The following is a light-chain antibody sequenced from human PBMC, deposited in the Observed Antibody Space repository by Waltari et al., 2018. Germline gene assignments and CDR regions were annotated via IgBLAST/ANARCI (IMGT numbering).Light chain of an antibody. CDR3: YQYYSTPLT. CDR1: QSVLHY. J-gene: IGKJ4*01. Sequence: DIVMTQSPESLAVSLGERATINCKSSQSVLHYLAWYQQKPGQPPKVLIYWASARESGVPDRFSGSGSGTDFTLTISSLQAEDVAVYYCYQYYSTPLTFGGGTKVEI. V-gene: IGKV4-1*01. CDR2: WAS.